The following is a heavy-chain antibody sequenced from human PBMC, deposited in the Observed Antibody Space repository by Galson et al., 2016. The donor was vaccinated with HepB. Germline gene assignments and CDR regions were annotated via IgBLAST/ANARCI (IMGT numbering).Heavy chain of an antibody. CDR2: FDPEDGET. J-gene: IGHJ5*02. CDR1: GYTLTELS. V-gene: IGHV1-24*01. CDR3: ATGEQQARRPDMRTPLPHFDP. Sequence: SCKVSGYTLTELSMHWVRQAPGKGLEWMGGFDPEDGETIYAQKFQGRVTMTEDTSTDTAYMELSSLRSEDTAVYYCATGEQQARRPDMRTPLPHFDPWGQGTLVTVSS. D-gene: IGHD1-1*01.